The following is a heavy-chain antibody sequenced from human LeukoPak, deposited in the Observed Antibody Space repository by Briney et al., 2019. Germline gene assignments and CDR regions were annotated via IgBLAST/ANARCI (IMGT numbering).Heavy chain of an antibody. CDR3: ARHILPAGSLE. J-gene: IGHJ4*02. Sequence: SETLSLTCTISGGSISVFYCSWIRQPPGKGLEWIAYMYNSETTKYNPSLRSPVTISMDTSKNQFSLKLSSVTAADTASYYCARHILPAGSLEWGQGTLVTVSS. D-gene: IGHD2-15*01. CDR2: MYNSETT. CDR1: GGSISVFY. V-gene: IGHV4-59*08.